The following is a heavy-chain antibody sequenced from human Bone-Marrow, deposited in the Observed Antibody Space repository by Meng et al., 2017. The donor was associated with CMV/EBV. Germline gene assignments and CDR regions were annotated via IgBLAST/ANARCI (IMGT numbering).Heavy chain of an antibody. CDR2: ISSSSSTI. Sequence: GGSLRLSCAASGFTFSSYSMNWVRQAPGKGLEWVSYISSSSSTIYYADSVKGRFTISRDNAKNSLYLQMNSLRAEDTAVYYCARDTYYDFWSGYYNYYYGMDVWGQGPTVTVSS. CDR3: ARDTYYDFWSGYYNYYYGMDV. V-gene: IGHV3-48*04. J-gene: IGHJ6*02. D-gene: IGHD3-3*01. CDR1: GFTFSSYS.